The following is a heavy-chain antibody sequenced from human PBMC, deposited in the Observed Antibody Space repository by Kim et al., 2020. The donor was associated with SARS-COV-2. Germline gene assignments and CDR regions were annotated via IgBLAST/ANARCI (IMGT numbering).Heavy chain of an antibody. V-gene: IGHV3-23*01. J-gene: IGHJ6*02. CDR2: ISGSGGST. CDR3: AREGIAAAGIRYYYYYGMDV. CDR1: GFTFSSYA. Sequence: GGSLRLSCAASGFTFSSYAMSWVRQAPGKGLEWVSAISGSGGSTYYADSVKGRFTISRDNSKNTLYLQMNSLRAEDTAVYYCAREGIAAAGIRYYYYYGMDVWGQGTTVTVSS. D-gene: IGHD6-13*01.